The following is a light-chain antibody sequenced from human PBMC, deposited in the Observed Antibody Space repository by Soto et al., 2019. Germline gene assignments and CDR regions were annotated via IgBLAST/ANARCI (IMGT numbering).Light chain of an antibody. CDR2: DAS. V-gene: IGKV3-20*01. J-gene: IGKJ3*01. CDR3: QQYGRSPGLFT. Sequence: EIVLTQSPGTLSLSPGERATLSCRASQSVSNTYLAWYQQKPGQAPRLLIYDASSRATGIPDRCSGSGSGTDFTLTISRLEPEDFAVYYCQQYGRSPGLFTFGPGTKVDIK. CDR1: QSVSNTY.